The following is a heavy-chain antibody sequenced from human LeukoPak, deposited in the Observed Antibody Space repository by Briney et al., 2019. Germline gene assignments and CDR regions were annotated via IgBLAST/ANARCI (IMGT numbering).Heavy chain of an antibody. CDR2: IYHSGST. CDR1: GGSISSSNW. V-gene: IGHV4-4*02. Sequence: PSGTLSLTCAVSGGSISSSNWWSWVRQPPGKGLEWIGEIYHSGSTNYNPSLKSRVTISVDKSKNQFSLKLSSVTAADTAVYYCARAQDYSKDWGFDPWGQGTLVTVSS. CDR3: ARAQDYSKDWGFDP. J-gene: IGHJ5*02. D-gene: IGHD4-11*01.